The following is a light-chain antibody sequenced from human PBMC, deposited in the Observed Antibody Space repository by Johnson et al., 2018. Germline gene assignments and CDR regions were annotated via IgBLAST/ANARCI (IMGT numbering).Light chain of an antibody. Sequence: QSVLTQPPSVSAAPGQKVTISCSGSSSNIGNNYVSCYQQLPGTAPKLLIYENNKRPSGIPDRFSGSKSVTSATLAITGLPTGDEADYYCGTWDSSLSAGNGFGTGTKVTVL. V-gene: IGLV1-51*02. CDR1: SSNIGNNY. J-gene: IGLJ1*01. CDR3: GTWDSSLSAGNG. CDR2: ENN.